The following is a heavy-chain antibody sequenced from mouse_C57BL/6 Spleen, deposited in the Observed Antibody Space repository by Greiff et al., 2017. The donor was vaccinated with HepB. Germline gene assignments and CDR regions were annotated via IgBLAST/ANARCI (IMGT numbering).Heavy chain of an antibody. CDR1: GYTFTSYW. D-gene: IGHD2-4*01. J-gene: IGHJ4*01. CDR2: IDPSDSYT. V-gene: IGHV1-59*01. Sequence: VQLQQPGAELVRPGTSVKLSCKASGYTFTSYWMHWVKQRPGQGLEWIGVIDPSDSYTNYNQKFKGKATLTVDTSSSTAYMQLSSLTSEDSAVYYCARYDYDGDYAMDYWGQGTSVTVSS. CDR3: ARYDYDGDYAMDY.